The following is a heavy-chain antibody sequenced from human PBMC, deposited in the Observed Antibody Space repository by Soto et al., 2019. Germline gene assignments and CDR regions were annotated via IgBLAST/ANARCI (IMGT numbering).Heavy chain of an antibody. CDR2: ISSSSSYI. J-gene: IGHJ5*02. CDR3: APPHRYCSGGSCYSVVP. Sequence: GGSLRLSCAASGFTFSSYSMNWVRQAPGKGLEWVSSISSSSSYIYYADSVKGRITISRDNAKNSLYLQMNSLRAEDTAVYYCAPPHRYCSGGSCYSVVPWGQGTLVTVSS. CDR1: GFTFSSYS. V-gene: IGHV3-21*01. D-gene: IGHD2-15*01.